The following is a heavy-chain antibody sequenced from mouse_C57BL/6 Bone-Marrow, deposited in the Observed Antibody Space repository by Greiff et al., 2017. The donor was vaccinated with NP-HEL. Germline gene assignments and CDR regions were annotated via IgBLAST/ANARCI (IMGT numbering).Heavy chain of an antibody. CDR3: TTFYDYDGY. CDR1: GFNINDDY. V-gene: IGHV14-4*01. D-gene: IGHD2-4*01. Sequence: VQLQQSGAELVRPGASVKLSCTASGFNINDDYMHWVKQRPEQGLEWIGWIDPANGDTEYASKFQGKATITADTSSNTAYLQLSSLTSEDTAVYYCTTFYDYDGYWGEGTALAVSS. J-gene: IGHJ2*01. CDR2: IDPANGDT.